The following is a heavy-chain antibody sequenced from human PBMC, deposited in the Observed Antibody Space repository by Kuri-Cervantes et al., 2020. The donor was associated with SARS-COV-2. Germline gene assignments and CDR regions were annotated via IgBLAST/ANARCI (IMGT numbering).Heavy chain of an antibody. V-gene: IGHV4-4*07. D-gene: IGHD3-10*01. J-gene: IGHJ6*03. Sequence: SETLSLTCTVSGGSISSYYWSWIRQPAGKGLEWIGRIYTSGRTNYNPSLKSRVTISVDTSKNQFSLKLSSVTAADTAVYYCARGSRKSYYYYYMDVWGKGTTVTVSS. CDR1: GGSISSYY. CDR3: ARGSRKSYYYYYMDV. CDR2: IYTSGRT.